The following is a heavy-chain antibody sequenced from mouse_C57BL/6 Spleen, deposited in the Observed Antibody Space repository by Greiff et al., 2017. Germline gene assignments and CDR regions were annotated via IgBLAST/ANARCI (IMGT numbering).Heavy chain of an antibody. CDR3: ARHYYDYDYFDY. CDR2: ISSGGSYT. CDR1: GFTFSSYG. J-gene: IGHJ2*01. Sequence: EVQLVESGGDLVKPGGSLKLSCAASGFTFSSYGMSWVRQTPDKRLEWVATISSGGSYTYYPDSVKGRFTISRDNAKNTLYLQMSSLKSEDTAMYYCARHYYDYDYFDYWGQGTTLTVSS. V-gene: IGHV5-6*01. D-gene: IGHD2-4*01.